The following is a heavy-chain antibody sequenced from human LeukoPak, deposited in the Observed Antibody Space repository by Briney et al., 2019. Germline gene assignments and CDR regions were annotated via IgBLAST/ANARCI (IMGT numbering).Heavy chain of an antibody. CDR1: GGSFSGYY. CDR3: AGLMVYAINY. Sequence: PSETLSLTCAVYGGSFSGYYWSWIRQPPGKGLEWIGEINHSGSTNYNPSLKSRVTTSVDTSKNQFSLKLSSVTAADTAVYYCAGLMVYAINYWGQGTLVTVSS. V-gene: IGHV4-34*01. D-gene: IGHD2-8*01. CDR2: INHSGST. J-gene: IGHJ4*02.